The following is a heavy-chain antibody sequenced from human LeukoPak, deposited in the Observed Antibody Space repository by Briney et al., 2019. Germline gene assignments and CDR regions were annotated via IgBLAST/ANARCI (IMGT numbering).Heavy chain of an antibody. CDR3: AKDGVPVYYYYLDV. J-gene: IGHJ6*03. Sequence: GGSLRLSCAASGFTFSSYGMHWVRQAPGKGLEWVAFIRYDGSNKYYADSVKGRFTISRDNSKNTLYLQMNSLRAEDTAVYYCAKDGVPVYYYYLDVWGKGTTVTISS. V-gene: IGHV3-30*02. D-gene: IGHD2-2*01. CDR1: GFTFSSYG. CDR2: IRYDGSNK.